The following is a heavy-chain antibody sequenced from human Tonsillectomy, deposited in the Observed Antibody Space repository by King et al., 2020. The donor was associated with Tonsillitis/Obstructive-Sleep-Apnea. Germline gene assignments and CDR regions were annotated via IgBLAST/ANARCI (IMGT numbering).Heavy chain of an antibody. CDR1: GFTFDDYA. CDR3: TKGGPEYMDV. CDR2: ISWNTGNI. V-gene: IGHV3-9*01. Sequence: VQLVESGGGLVQPGRSLRLSCAASGFTFDDYAMHWVRQAPEKGLEWVSGISWNTGNIGYADSVKGRFTISRDNAKNSLLLQMNKLRAEDTALYYCTKGGPEYMDVWGEGTTVTVS. J-gene: IGHJ6*03. D-gene: IGHD1-14*01.